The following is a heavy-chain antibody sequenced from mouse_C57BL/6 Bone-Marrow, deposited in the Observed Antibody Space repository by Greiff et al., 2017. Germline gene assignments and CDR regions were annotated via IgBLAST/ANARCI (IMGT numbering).Heavy chain of an antibody. D-gene: IGHD2-13*01. Sequence: VQLQQSGAELVRPGTSVKVSCKASGYAFTNYLIEWVKQRPGQGLEWIGVINPGSGGTNYNENFKGKATLTADKSSSTAYMQLSSLTSEDSAVYFCARGLYVDYWGQGTTLTVSS. CDR3: ARGLYVDY. CDR2: INPGSGGT. J-gene: IGHJ2*01. CDR1: GYAFTNYL. V-gene: IGHV1-54*01.